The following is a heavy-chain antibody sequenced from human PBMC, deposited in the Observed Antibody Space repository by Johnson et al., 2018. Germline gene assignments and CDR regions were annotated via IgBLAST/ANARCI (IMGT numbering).Heavy chain of an antibody. J-gene: IGHJ6*03. Sequence: VQLVQSGGGLVQPGGSLRLSCAVSGLSVTSNDMTWVRQAPGKWLEWVSVFYIDGSKHSTDSVRGRVPISRDTSTNTLSLQMNSRKVGDTAVYYCARLHFYYMDVWGMGNTVTVSS. D-gene: IGHD5-24*01. V-gene: IGHV3-66*02. CDR2: FYIDGSK. CDR3: ARLHFYYMDV. CDR1: GLSVTSND.